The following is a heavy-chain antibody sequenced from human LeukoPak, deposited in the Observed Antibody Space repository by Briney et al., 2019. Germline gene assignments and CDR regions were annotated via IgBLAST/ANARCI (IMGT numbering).Heavy chain of an antibody. CDR1: GFTFSSYS. D-gene: IGHD1-26*01. Sequence: GGSLRLSCAASGFTFSSYSMNWVRQAPGKGLEWVSYISSSSSTIYYADSVKGRFTISRDNAKNSLYLQMNSLRDEDTAVYYCAREAPLSGSYYRDFYYFDYWGQGTLVTVSS. CDR2: ISSSSSTI. V-gene: IGHV3-48*02. J-gene: IGHJ4*02. CDR3: AREAPLSGSYYRDFYYFDY.